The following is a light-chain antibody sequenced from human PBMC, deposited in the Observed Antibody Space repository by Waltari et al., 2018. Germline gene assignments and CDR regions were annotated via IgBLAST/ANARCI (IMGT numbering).Light chain of an antibody. V-gene: IGKV1-8*01. CDR1: QGISSY. Sequence: AIRMTQSPSSLSASTGDRVTITCRASQGISSYLAWYQQKSGEVPRLLIYAASTLQSGVPPRFSGSRSGTDFTFTISSLQPEDCAVYYCQHSFETPYSFGQGTKVEIK. J-gene: IGKJ2*03. CDR2: AAS. CDR3: QHSFETPYS.